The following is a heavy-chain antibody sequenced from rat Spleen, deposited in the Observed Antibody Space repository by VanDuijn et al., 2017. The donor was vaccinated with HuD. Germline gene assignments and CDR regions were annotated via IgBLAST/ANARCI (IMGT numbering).Heavy chain of an antibody. CDR1: GFTFSNYY. CDR3: ARLGYYSSYISGVDA. D-gene: IGHD1-2*01. J-gene: IGHJ3*01. Sequence: EVQLVESGGGLVQPGRSLKLSCAASGFTFSNYYMAWVRQAPTKGLEWVAYISYDGTATYYRDSVMGRFTHSRDNAKSTLYLQMDSLRSEDTATYFCARLGYYSSYISGVDAWGQGTLVTVSS. V-gene: IGHV5-7*01. CDR2: ISYDGTAT.